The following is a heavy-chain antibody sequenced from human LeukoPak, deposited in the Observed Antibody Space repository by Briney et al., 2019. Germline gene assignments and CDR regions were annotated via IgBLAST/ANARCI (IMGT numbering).Heavy chain of an antibody. CDR1: GYTFTSYY. J-gene: IGHJ4*02. V-gene: IGHV1-46*01. CDR2: INPSGGST. CDR3: ASSYGSGSYWPLRY. D-gene: IGHD3-10*01. Sequence: ASVKVSCKASGYTFTSYYMHWVRQAPGQGLEWMGMINPSGGSTSYAQEFQGRVTMTRDTSTSTVYMELSSLRSDDTAVYHCASSYGSGSYWPLRYWGQGTLVTVSS.